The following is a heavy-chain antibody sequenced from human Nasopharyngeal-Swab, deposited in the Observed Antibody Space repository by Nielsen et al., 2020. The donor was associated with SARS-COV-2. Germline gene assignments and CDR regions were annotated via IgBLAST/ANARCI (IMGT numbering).Heavy chain of an antibody. Sequence: SVKVSCKASGGTFSSYAISWVRQAPGQGLEWMGRIIPILGIANYAQKFQGRVTITADKSTSTAYMELSSLRSEDTAVYYCARVRCSSSWEESYYMDVWGKGTTVTVSS. V-gene: IGHV1-69*04. J-gene: IGHJ6*03. CDR2: IIPILGIA. D-gene: IGHD6-13*01. CDR3: ARVRCSSSWEESYYMDV. CDR1: GGTFSSYA.